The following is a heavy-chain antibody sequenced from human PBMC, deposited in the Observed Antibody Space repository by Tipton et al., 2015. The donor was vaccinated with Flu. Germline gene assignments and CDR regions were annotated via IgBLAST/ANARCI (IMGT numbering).Heavy chain of an antibody. CDR3: ARVGVVTPFDY. CDR2: IYYSGSI. D-gene: IGHD4-23*01. Sequence: TLSLTCTVSGGSISSHYWSWIRQPPGKGLEWIGYIYYSGSISYNPSLKSRVTISVDTSKNQFSLKLSSVTAADTAVYYCARVGVVTPFDYWGQGTLVTVSS. CDR1: GGSISSHY. J-gene: IGHJ4*02. V-gene: IGHV4-59*11.